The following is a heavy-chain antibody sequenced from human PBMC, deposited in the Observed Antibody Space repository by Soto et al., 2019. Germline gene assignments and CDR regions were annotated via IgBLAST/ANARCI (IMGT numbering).Heavy chain of an antibody. V-gene: IGHV3-30-3*01. Sequence: QVQLVESGGGVVQPGRSLRLSCAASGFTFSSYAMHGVRQAPGKGLEWVAVISYDGSNKYYADSVKGRFTISRDNSKNTLYLQMNSLRAEDTAVYYCARERVVTAGSYFDYWGQGTLSPSPQ. CDR3: ARERVVTAGSYFDY. CDR2: ISYDGSNK. J-gene: IGHJ4*02. CDR1: GFTFSSYA. D-gene: IGHD3-3*01.